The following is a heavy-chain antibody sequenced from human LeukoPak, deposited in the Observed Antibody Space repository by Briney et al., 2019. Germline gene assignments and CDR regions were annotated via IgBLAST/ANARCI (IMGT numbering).Heavy chain of an antibody. D-gene: IGHD6-13*01. CDR1: GFTFSSYS. CDR2: ISSSSSYI. J-gene: IGHJ4*02. CDR3: ARGYSSFEEGLDY. Sequence: GGSLRLSCAASGFTFSSYSMNWVRQAPGKGLEWVSSISSSSSYIYYADSVKGRFTISRDNAKNSLYLQMNSLRAEDTAVYYCARGYSSFEEGLDYWGQGTLVTVSS. V-gene: IGHV3-21*04.